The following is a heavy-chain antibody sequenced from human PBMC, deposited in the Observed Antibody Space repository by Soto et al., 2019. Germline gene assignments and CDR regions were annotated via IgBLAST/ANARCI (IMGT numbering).Heavy chain of an antibody. Sequence: SETLSLTCAVSGGSFSGYYCSWIRQPPGKGLEWIGEINHSVSPNYNPSLKSRVTISVDTSKNQFSLKLSSVTAADTAVYYCARRSSGWYDYYYYMDVWGKGTTVTVSS. CDR2: INHSVSP. J-gene: IGHJ6*03. CDR3: ARRSSGWYDYYYYMDV. D-gene: IGHD6-19*01. V-gene: IGHV4-34*01. CDR1: GGSFSGYY.